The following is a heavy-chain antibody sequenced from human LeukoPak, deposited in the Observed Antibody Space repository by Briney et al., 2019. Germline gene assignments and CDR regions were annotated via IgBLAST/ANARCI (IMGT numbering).Heavy chain of an antibody. J-gene: IGHJ4*02. D-gene: IGHD1-26*01. CDR1: GGTFSSYA. V-gene: IGHV1-69*01. CDR3: AAPRMWELWGVFDY. CDR2: IIPIFGTA. Sequence: ASVKVSCKASGGTFSSYAISWVRQAPGQGLEWMGGIIPIFGTANYAQKFQGRVTITADESTSTAYMELSSLRSEDTAVYYCAAPRMWELWGVFDYWGQGTLVTVSS.